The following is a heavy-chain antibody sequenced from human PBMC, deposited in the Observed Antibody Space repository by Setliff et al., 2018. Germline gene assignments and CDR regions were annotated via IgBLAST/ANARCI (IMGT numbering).Heavy chain of an antibody. Sequence: KTSETLYLTCTVSGGSISSYYWSWIRQPAGKGLECIGHIYIGGNTYYNPSLKSRVTVSVDTSRNQFSLTLNSVTAGDTAVYYCARVKVDTAWGDGFDVWGQGTLVTVSS. CDR3: ARVKVDTAWGDGFDV. D-gene: IGHD5-18*01. CDR1: GGSISSYY. CDR2: IYIGGNT. J-gene: IGHJ3*01. V-gene: IGHV4-4*07.